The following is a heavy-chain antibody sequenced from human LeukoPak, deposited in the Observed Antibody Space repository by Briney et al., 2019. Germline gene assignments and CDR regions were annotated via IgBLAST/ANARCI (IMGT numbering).Heavy chain of an antibody. CDR1: GGSISSGSYY. CDR3: ARVPLGSSGWYGFDY. Sequence: PSETLSLTCTVSGGSISSGSYYWSWIRQPAGKGLEWIGRIYTSGSTNYNPSLKSRVTISVDTSKNQFSLKLSSVTAADTAVYYCARVPLGSSGWYGFDYWGQGTLVTVSS. D-gene: IGHD6-19*01. J-gene: IGHJ4*02. V-gene: IGHV4-61*02. CDR2: IYTSGST.